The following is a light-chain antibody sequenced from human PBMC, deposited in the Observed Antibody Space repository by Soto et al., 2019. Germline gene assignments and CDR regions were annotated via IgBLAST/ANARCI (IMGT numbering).Light chain of an antibody. J-gene: IGLJ1*01. Sequence: QSALTQPASVSWSPGHLITISCTGTSSDVGSYNLVSWYQQHPGKAPKLMIYEGSKRPSGVSNRFSGSKSGNTASLTISGLKAEDEADYYCCSYAGSRTYVFGTGTKVTV. CDR1: SSDVGSYNL. V-gene: IGLV2-23*01. CDR3: CSYAGSRTYV. CDR2: EGS.